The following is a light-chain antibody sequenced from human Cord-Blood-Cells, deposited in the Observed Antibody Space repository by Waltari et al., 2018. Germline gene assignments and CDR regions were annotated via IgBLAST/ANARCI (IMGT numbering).Light chain of an antibody. CDR2: AAS. Sequence: DIQMTQSPSSLSASVGDRVTITCRACQGISNYLAWYQPKPGKVPKLLIYAASTLQSGVPSRVSGSGSGTDFTLNISSLQPEDVATFYCPKYNSAPFTFGPGTKVDIK. CDR3: PKYNSAPFT. CDR1: QGISNY. J-gene: IGKJ3*01. V-gene: IGKV1-27*01.